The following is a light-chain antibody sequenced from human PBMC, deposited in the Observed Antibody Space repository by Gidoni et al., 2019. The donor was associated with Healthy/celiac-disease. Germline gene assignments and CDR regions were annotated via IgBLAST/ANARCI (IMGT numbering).Light chain of an antibody. CDR2: GAS. Sequence: EIVLTKSPAPLSLSPGERATLSCRASQSVSSSYLAWYQQKPGQAPRLLIYGASSRATGIPDRFSGSGSGTDFTLTISRLEPEDFAVYYCQQYGSSPPYTFGQGTKLEIK. V-gene: IGKV3-20*01. CDR1: QSVSSSY. CDR3: QQYGSSPPYT. J-gene: IGKJ2*01.